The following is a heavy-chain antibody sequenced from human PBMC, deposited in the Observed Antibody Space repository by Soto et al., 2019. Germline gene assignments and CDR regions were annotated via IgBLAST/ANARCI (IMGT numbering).Heavy chain of an antibody. CDR2: IYYDGSNR. Sequence: GGSLRLSCAASGFTFGTYAMHWVRQAPGKGLEWVAVIYYDGSNRYYGDAVKGRFTISRDNSKSTLYLQMSSLRAEDTAVYYCARAFCTNGVCYYFFDYWGHGTLVTSPQ. CDR1: GFTFGTYA. D-gene: IGHD2-8*01. J-gene: IGHJ4*01. CDR3: ARAFCTNGVCYYFFDY. V-gene: IGHV3-33*01.